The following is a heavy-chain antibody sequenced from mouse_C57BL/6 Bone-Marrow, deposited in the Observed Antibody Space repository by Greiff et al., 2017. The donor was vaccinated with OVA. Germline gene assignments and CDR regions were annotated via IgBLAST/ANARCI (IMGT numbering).Heavy chain of an antibody. J-gene: IGHJ3*01. CDR1: GYTFTSYW. D-gene: IGHD2-5*01. CDR2: IDPSDSYT. CDR3: ARGAYYSNGGFAE. V-gene: IGHV1-69*01. Sequence: VQLQPPGAELVMPGASVKLSCKASGYTFTSYWMHWVKQRPGQGLEWIGEIDPSDSYTNYNQKFKGKSTLTVDKSSSTAYMQLSSLTSEDSAVYYCARGAYYSNGGFAEWGQGTLVTVSA.